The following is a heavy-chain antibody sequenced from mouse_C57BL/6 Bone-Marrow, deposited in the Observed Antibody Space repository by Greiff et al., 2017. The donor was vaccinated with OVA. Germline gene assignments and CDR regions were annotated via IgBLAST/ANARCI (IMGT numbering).Heavy chain of an antibody. J-gene: IGHJ3*01. Sequence: QVQLKESGAELARPGASVKLSCKASGYTFTSYGISWVKQRTGQGLEWIGEIYPRSGNTYYNEKFKGKATLTADKYSSTAYMELRSLTSEDSAVYFCARGDYDVWFAYWGQGTLVTVSA. CDR3: ARGDYDVWFAY. CDR2: IYPRSGNT. V-gene: IGHV1-81*01. D-gene: IGHD2-4*01. CDR1: GYTFTSYG.